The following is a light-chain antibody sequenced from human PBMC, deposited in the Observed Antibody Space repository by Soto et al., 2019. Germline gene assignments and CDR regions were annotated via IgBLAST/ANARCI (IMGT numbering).Light chain of an antibody. CDR3: ETWDSDTRV. CDR2: LEGSGSY. CDR1: SGHSSYI. Sequence: QSVLTQSSSASASLGSSVKLTCTLSSGHSSYIIAWHQQQPRKAPRYLMKLEGSGSYNKGSGVPDRFSGSGSGADRYLTISNLQFEDEADYYCETWDSDTRVFGGGTKLTVL. J-gene: IGLJ3*02. V-gene: IGLV4-60*02.